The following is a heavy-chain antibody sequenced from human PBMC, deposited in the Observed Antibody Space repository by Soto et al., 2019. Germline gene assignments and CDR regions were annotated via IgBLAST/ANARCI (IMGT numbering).Heavy chain of an antibody. CDR2: TIPTFGAG. Sequence: GASVKVSCKASGGTFSRNPISWMRQAPGQGLEWMGGTIPTFGAGSYAQRFQGRLTITADKSTNTAYMELSSLRPEDTAVYYCARRQTSGYNRYFDSWGQGTLVTVSS. V-gene: IGHV1-69*06. D-gene: IGHD5-12*01. CDR1: GGTFSRNP. CDR3: ARRQTSGYNRYFDS. J-gene: IGHJ4*02.